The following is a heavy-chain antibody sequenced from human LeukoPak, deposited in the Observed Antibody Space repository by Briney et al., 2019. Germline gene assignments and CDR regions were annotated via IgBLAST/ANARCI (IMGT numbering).Heavy chain of an antibody. Sequence: GGSLRLSCAASRFTFSSYEMNWVRQAPGKGLEWVSYISSSGSTIYYADSVKGRFTISSDNAKNSLYLQMNSLRAEDTAVYYCAREGVANWFDPWGQGTLVTVSS. CDR1: RFTFSSYE. CDR2: ISSSGSTI. D-gene: IGHD3-3*01. J-gene: IGHJ5*02. V-gene: IGHV3-48*03. CDR3: AREGVANWFDP.